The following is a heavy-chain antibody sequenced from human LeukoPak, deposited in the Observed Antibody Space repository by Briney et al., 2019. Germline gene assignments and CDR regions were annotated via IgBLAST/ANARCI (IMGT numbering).Heavy chain of an antibody. J-gene: IGHJ6*03. CDR2: INPSGSST. V-gene: IGHV1-46*03. Sequence: ASVKVSRKASGYTFTSYYMHWVRQAPGQGLEWMGLINPSGSSTSYAQKFQGRLSLTRDMSTSTAYMELSSLRSEDTAVYYCAINAMAPYYYYYYMDVWGKGTTVTVSS. CDR1: GYTFTSYY. CDR3: AINAMAPYYYYYYMDV. D-gene: IGHD5-18*01.